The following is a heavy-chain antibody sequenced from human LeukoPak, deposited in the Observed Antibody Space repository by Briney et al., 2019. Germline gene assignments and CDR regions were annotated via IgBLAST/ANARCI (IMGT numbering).Heavy chain of an antibody. CDR2: IYYSGST. Sequence: PSETLSLTCTVSGGSISSYYWSWIRQPPGKGLEGIGYIYYSGSTNYNPSLKSRVTISVDTSKTPSSLKLISVTAADTAVYYCARVSDYYDSSGYYYYPFDYWGQGTLVTVSS. D-gene: IGHD3-22*01. CDR3: ARVSDYYDSSGYYYYPFDY. V-gene: IGHV4-59*01. CDR1: GGSISSYY. J-gene: IGHJ4*02.